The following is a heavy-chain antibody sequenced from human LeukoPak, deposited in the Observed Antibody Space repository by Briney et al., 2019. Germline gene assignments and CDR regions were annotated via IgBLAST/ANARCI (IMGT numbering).Heavy chain of an antibody. CDR3: ARDRAPYYYDSSAFDI. Sequence: GGSLRLSCAVSGFSFSNYSMSWVRQAPGKGLEWASIISSGSSAIFSADALKGRFTISRDDAKNLLYLDMNSLRAENTAVYYCARDRAPYYYDSSAFDIWGQGTMVTVSS. J-gene: IGHJ3*02. CDR2: ISSGSSAI. D-gene: IGHD3-22*01. V-gene: IGHV3-21*01. CDR1: GFSFSNYS.